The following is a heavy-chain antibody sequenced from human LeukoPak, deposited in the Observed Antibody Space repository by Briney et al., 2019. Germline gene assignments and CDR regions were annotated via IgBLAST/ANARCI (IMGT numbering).Heavy chain of an antibody. D-gene: IGHD3-10*01. CDR3: AKIVSSYYASGSFGT. J-gene: IGHJ5*02. CDR2: MNPNSGDT. V-gene: IGHV1-8*01. CDR1: GYTFTSYD. Sequence: ASVKVSCKASGYTFTSYDINWVRQATGQGLEWMGWMNPNSGDTGYAQKFQGRVTMTRNTSISTAYMELSSLRSEDTAVYYCAKIVSSYYASGSFGTWGQGTLVTVSS.